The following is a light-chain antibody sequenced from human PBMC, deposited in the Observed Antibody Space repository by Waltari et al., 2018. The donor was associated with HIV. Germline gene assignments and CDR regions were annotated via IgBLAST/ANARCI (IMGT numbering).Light chain of an antibody. Sequence: SSELTQDPAVSVALGQTVRIKCQGDSLRSYYASWYQQKTGQAPVLVIYGKNNRPSVIPDRFSGSSSGNTASLTITGAQAEDEADYYCNSRDSSGNYVFGTGTKVTVL. J-gene: IGLJ1*01. V-gene: IGLV3-19*01. CDR2: GKN. CDR3: NSRDSSGNYV. CDR1: SLRSYY.